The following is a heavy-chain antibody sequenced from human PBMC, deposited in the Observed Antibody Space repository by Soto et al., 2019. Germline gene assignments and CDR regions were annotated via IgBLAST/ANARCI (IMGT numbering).Heavy chain of an antibody. V-gene: IGHV1-46*01. CDR3: ARDGMTTVTKEWNDAFDI. CDR2: INPSGGST. Sequence: ASVKVSCKASGYTFTSYYMHWVRQAPGQGLEWMGIINPSGGSTSYAQKFQGRVTMTRDTSTSTVYMELSSLRSEDTAVYYCARDGMTTVTKEWNDAFDIWGQGTMVTVSS. J-gene: IGHJ3*02. D-gene: IGHD4-17*01. CDR1: GYTFTSYY.